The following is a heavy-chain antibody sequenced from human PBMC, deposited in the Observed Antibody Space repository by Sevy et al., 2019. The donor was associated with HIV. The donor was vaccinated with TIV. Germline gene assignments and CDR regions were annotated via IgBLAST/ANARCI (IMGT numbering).Heavy chain of an antibody. CDR3: AREGDYYGSGSYYKVAIDY. CDR2: IYHSGST. CDR1: GYSISSGYY. V-gene: IGHV4-38-2*02. J-gene: IGHJ4*02. Sequence: SETLSLTCTVSGYSISSGYYWGWIRQPPGKGLEWIGSIYHSGSTYYNPSLKSRVTISVDTSKNQFSRKLSSVTAADTAVYYFAREGDYYGSGSYYKVAIDYWGQGTLVTVSS. D-gene: IGHD3-10*01.